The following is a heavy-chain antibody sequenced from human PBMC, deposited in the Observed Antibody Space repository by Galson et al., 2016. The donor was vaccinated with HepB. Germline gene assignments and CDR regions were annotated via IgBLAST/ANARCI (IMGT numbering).Heavy chain of an antibody. Sequence: SLRLSCAASGFTFSSYGMHWVRQAPGKGLEWVALIWSDGSNKYYADSVKGRFTVSRDNSKNTAYLQMNSLRAEDRAVYYCAREAGIAAAATYDYWGQGTLVTVSS. D-gene: IGHD6-13*01. CDR1: GFTFSSYG. V-gene: IGHV3-33*01. CDR3: AREAGIAAAATYDY. CDR2: IWSDGSNK. J-gene: IGHJ4*02.